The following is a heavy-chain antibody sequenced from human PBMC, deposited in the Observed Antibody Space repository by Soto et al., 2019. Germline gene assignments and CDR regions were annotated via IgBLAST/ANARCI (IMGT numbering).Heavy chain of an antibody. J-gene: IGHJ5*02. Sequence: LRLSCSASGFTFSSYAMHWVRQAPGKGLESVSGISSNGGSTYYADSVKGRFTISRDNSKNTVHLQMSSLRAEDTAVYYCVKGTEYYYDSRSSDPWGQGTLVTVSS. CDR3: VKGTEYYYDSRSSDP. V-gene: IGHV3-64D*06. D-gene: IGHD3-22*01. CDR1: GFTFSSYA. CDR2: ISSNGGST.